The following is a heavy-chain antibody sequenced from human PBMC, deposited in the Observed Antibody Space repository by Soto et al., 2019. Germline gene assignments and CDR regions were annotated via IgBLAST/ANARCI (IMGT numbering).Heavy chain of an antibody. Sequence: PSATLWLTCTVSGGSIRSGEYYWSWIGQTPERGLEWCGYVHYSGNTFYNPSLKSRATISLDTSRNQFSLNLSSVTAADSAVYYWAREIIAADHFDYWCQGALGT. CDR3: AREIIAADHFDY. D-gene: IGHD6-13*01. CDR2: VHYSGNT. J-gene: IGHJ4*02. V-gene: IGHV4-30-4*01. CDR1: GGSIRSGEYY.